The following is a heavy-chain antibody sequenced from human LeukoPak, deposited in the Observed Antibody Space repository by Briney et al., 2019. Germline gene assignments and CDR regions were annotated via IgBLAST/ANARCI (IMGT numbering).Heavy chain of an antibody. CDR2: ISYDGSNK. CDR3: ARDHVVTRDYFDY. D-gene: IGHD3-22*01. Sequence: GGSLRLSCAASGFNFRIYPMHWVRQAPGKGLEWVAVISYDGSNKYYADSVKGRFTISRDNTKNSLYLQMNSLRAEDTAVYYCARDHVVTRDYFDYWGQGTLVTVSS. J-gene: IGHJ4*02. V-gene: IGHV3-30*04. CDR1: GFNFRIYP.